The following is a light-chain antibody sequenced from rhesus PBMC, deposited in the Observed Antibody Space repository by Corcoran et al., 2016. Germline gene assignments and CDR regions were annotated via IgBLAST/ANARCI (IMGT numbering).Light chain of an antibody. Sequence: QAAPTQSPSVSGSPGQSVTISCTGTSSDIGGYNRVSWYQQYPGKVPKLLIYDVNKRPSGVSDRFSGFKSGNTAFLTISGLQAEDEADYYCSSYSTTYTYIFGAGTRLTVL. V-gene: IGLV2-13*03. CDR1: SSDIGGYNR. J-gene: IGLJ1*01. CDR3: SSYSTTYTYI. CDR2: DVN.